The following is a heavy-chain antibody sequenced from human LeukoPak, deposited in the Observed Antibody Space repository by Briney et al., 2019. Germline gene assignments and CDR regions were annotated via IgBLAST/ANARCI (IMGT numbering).Heavy chain of an antibody. V-gene: IGHV3-23*01. J-gene: IGHJ6*02. D-gene: IGHD6-13*01. CDR3: AKAASSSWPSYYYGMDV. CDR2: ITGSGGNT. Sequence: GGSLRLSCVASGFTFSNYWMHWVRQPPGKGLEWVSVITGSGGNTYYADSVKGRFTISKDNSKNTVYLQMSSLRVDDTAVYYCAKAASSSWPSYYYGMDVWGQGTTVTVSS. CDR1: GFTFSNYW.